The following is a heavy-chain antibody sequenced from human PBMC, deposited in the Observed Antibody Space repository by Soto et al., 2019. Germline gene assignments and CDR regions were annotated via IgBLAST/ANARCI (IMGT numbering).Heavy chain of an antibody. Sequence: KGLEWVAVISYDGSNKYYADSVKGRFTLSRDNSKNTLYLQMNSLRAEDTAVYYCARDLPGYSSGWYGGELTPLMPKNWFDPWGQGTLVSVSS. CDR3: ARDLPGYSSGWYGGELTPLMPKNWFDP. CDR2: ISYDGSNK. V-gene: IGHV3-30-3*01. J-gene: IGHJ5*02. D-gene: IGHD6-19*01.